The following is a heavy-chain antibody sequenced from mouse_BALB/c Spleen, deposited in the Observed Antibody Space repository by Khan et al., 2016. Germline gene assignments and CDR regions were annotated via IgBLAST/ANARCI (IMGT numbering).Heavy chain of an antibody. Sequence: EVQLQESGPGLVKPSQSLSLTCTVPGYSITSDYAWNWIRQFSGNKLEWMAYITYSGTTNYNPSLKSRISITRDTSKNQLFLQLNSVTTEDTATYYCARSYYDCDDYALDYWGPGTSVTVSS. CDR3: ARSYYDCDDYALDY. D-gene: IGHD2-4*01. J-gene: IGHJ4*01. CDR2: ITYSGTT. V-gene: IGHV3-2*02. CDR1: GYSITSDYA.